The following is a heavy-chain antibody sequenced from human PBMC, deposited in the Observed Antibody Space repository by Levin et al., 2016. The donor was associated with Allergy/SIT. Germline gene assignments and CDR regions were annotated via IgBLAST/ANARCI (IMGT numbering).Heavy chain of an antibody. D-gene: IGHD2/OR15-2a*01. CDR2: MNPYNGNT. V-gene: IGHV1-18*01. CDR1: GYTFTSYD. Sequence: ASVKVSCKASGYTFTSYDINWVRQATGQGLEWMGWMNPYNGNTNYAQKLQGRVTMTTDTSTSTAYMELKSLRSDDTAVYYCAREARSTKVGEGAFDIWGQGTMVTVSS. J-gene: IGHJ3*02. CDR3: AREARSTKVGEGAFDI.